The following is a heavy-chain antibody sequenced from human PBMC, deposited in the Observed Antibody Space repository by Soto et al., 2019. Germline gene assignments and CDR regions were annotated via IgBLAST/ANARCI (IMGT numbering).Heavy chain of an antibody. CDR2: IYYSGDT. D-gene: IGHD2-2*01. V-gene: IGHV4-39*01. Sequence: SETLSLTCTVSGDSISSATYSWGWIRQPPGKGLEWIGSIYYSGDTYYGPSLKSRVTISLDASMNQFSLKLTSMSVADTAMYYCARQATTSWSYWGQGTLVTVSS. CDR3: ARQATTSWSY. CDR1: GDSISSATYS. J-gene: IGHJ4*02.